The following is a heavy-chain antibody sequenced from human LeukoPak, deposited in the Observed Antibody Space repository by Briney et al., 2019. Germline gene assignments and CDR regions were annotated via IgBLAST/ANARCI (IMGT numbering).Heavy chain of an antibody. J-gene: IGHJ4*02. Sequence: GGSLRLSCAASGFTFNNYWMSWVRQAPGKGLEWVANIKRDGSEKYYVGSVKGRFTISRDNAKNSLYLQMNSLRAEDTAVYFCGRGDRGPYWGQGTLATVSS. CDR3: GRGDRGPY. CDR2: IKRDGSEK. CDR1: GFTFNNYW. D-gene: IGHD3-10*01. V-gene: IGHV3-7*01.